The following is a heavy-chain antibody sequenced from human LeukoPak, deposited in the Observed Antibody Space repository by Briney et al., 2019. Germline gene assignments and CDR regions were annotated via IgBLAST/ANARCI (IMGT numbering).Heavy chain of an antibody. V-gene: IGHV1-2*02. CDR1: GYTFTGYY. Sequence: ASVKVSCKASGYTFTGYYMHWVRQAPGQGLEWMGWINPNSGGTNYAQKFQGRVTMTRDTSISTAYMELSRLRSEDTAVYYCATARYYDSSGYLNYWGQGTLVTVSS. CDR3: ATARYYDSSGYLNY. CDR2: INPNSGGT. D-gene: IGHD3-22*01. J-gene: IGHJ4*02.